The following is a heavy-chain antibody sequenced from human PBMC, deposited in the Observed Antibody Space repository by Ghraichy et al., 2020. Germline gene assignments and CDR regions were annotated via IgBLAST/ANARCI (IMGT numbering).Heavy chain of an antibody. V-gene: IGHV3-7*01. D-gene: IGHD5-12*01. Sequence: GGSLRLSCAASGFTFSGYWMSWVHQAPGKGLEWVASIKQDGSEKKYVDSVKGRFTISRDNAKNSLYLQMNSLRAEDTAVYYCAKNIVAAGKILYYYYGMDVWGQGTTVTVSS. J-gene: IGHJ6*02. CDR2: IKQDGSEK. CDR3: AKNIVAAGKILYYYYGMDV. CDR1: GFTFSGYW.